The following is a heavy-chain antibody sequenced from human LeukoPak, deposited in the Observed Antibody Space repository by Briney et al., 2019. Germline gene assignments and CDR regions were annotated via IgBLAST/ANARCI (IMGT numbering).Heavy chain of an antibody. CDR3: ARDSSAAY. J-gene: IGHJ4*02. Sequence: PGGSLRLSCAASGFTFRNSWMSWVRQAQGKGLEWVANIRPDGSEKYYVGSVKGRLTISRDNAKNSLYLQMNSLRADDTALYYCARDSSAAYWGQGTLVTVSS. CDR2: IRPDGSEK. CDR1: GFTFRNSW. V-gene: IGHV3-7*01.